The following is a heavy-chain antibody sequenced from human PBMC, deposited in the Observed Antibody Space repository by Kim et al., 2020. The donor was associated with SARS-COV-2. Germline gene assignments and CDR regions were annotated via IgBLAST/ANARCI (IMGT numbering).Heavy chain of an antibody. CDR3: AKEETGYFDY. V-gene: IGHV3-33*06. CDR2: NK. Sequence: NKYYAERGKGRFTISRDNSKNTLYLQMNSLRAEDTAVYYCAKEETGYFDYWGQGTLVTVSS. D-gene: IGHD7-27*01. J-gene: IGHJ4*02.